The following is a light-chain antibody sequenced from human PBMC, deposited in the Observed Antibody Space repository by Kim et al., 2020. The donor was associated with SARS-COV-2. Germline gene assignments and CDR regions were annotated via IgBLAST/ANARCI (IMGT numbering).Light chain of an antibody. V-gene: IGLV8-61*01. J-gene: IGLJ3*02. Sequence: GATVTLPCALSSGSVSTTHYPCSYQHTPGQAPRTLIYSTNPRSSGFPARFSGSILGNKAALTITGAQADDESDYYCVLYMGSGIWVFGGGTQLTVL. CDR1: SGSVSTTHY. CDR2: STN. CDR3: VLYMGSGIWV.